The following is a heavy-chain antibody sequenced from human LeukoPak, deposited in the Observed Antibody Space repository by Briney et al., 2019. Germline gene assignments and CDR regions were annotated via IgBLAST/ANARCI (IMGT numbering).Heavy chain of an antibody. Sequence: SETLSLTCAVSGASISGSGYYLGWIRQPPGKGLEWIGNIYYTGSTYYNATLQSRVTISIDMSKNQFSLRLSSVTAADTAMYYCVKSGGYGLIDYWGQGTLVTVSS. V-gene: IGHV4-39*01. CDR1: GASISGSGYY. CDR3: VKSGGYGLIDY. CDR2: IYYTGST. J-gene: IGHJ4*02. D-gene: IGHD6-19*01.